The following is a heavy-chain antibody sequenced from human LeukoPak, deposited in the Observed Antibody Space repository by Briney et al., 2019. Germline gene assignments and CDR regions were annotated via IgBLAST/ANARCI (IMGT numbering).Heavy chain of an antibody. CDR1: GGTFSSYA. CDR3: ASFFCINGVCYYLDY. CDR2: IIPIFGTA. Sequence: SVKVSCKASGGTFSSYAISWVRQAPGQGLEWMGGIIPIFGTANYAQKFRGRVTITADESTSTAYMELSSLRSEDTAVYYCASFFCINGVCYYLDYWGQGTLVTVSS. V-gene: IGHV1-69*01. J-gene: IGHJ4*02. D-gene: IGHD2-8*01.